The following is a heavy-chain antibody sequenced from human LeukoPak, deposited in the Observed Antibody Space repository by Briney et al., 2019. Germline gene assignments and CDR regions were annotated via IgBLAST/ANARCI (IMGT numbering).Heavy chain of an antibody. V-gene: IGHV4-59*08. CDR1: GGSMNPYY. Sequence: SETLSLTCSVSGGSMNPYYWNWLRQPPGKGLEWIGYQYYSGATDYNPSLKNRVTISVDTSKNQFSLKLNSVTAADTAVYFCVRFTTATISFDYWGQGALVTVSS. J-gene: IGHJ4*02. D-gene: IGHD4-17*01. CDR2: QYYSGAT. CDR3: VRFTTATISFDY.